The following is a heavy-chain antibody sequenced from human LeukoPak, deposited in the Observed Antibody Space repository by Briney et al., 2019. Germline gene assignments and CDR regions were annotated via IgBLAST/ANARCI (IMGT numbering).Heavy chain of an antibody. CDR1: GFTFSDYY. D-gene: IGHD3-16*02. V-gene: IGHV3-11*01. CDR3: ARGLRLGELSAY. CDR2: ISSSGSTI. Sequence: GGSLRLSCAASGFTFSDYYMSWIRQAPGKGLEWVSYISSSGSTIYYADSVKGRFTISRDNAQNSLYLQMNSLRAEGTAVYFCARGLRLGELSAYWGQGTLVTVSS. J-gene: IGHJ4*02.